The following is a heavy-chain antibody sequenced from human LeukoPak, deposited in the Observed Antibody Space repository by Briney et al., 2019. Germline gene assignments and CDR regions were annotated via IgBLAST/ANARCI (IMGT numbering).Heavy chain of an antibody. D-gene: IGHD6-13*01. J-gene: IGHJ6*03. CDR2: IYHSGST. CDR3: ASSKIPYSSSWYNYYYYYMDV. Sequence: SETLSLTCTVSGYSISSGYYWGWIRQPPGKGLEWIGSIYHSGSTYYNPSLKSRVTISVDTSKNQFSLKLSSVTAADTAVCYCASSKIPYSSSWYNYYYYYMDVWGKGTTVTIPS. V-gene: IGHV4-38-2*02. CDR1: GYSISSGYY.